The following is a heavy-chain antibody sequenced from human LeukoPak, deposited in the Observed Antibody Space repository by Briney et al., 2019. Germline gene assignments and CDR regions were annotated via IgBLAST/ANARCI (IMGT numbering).Heavy chain of an antibody. J-gene: IGHJ6*03. CDR3: ATVAGYYYYYYMDV. V-gene: IGHV1-69*05. Sequence: SVKVSCKASGGTFSSYAISWVRQAPGQGLEWMGGIIPIFGTANYAQKFQGRVTITTDESTSTAYMELSSLRSEDTAVYYCATVAGYYYYYYMDVWGKGTTVAVSS. D-gene: IGHD6-19*01. CDR1: GGTFSSYA. CDR2: IIPIFGTA.